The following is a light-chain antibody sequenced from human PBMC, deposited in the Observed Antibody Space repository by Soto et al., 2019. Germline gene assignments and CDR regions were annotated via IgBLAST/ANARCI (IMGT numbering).Light chain of an antibody. CDR1: QSVSNN. CDR2: GAS. Sequence: EIVMTQSPATLSVSPGERATLSCRASQSVSNNYLAWYQQKPGQAPRLLIYGASSRATGIPVRFSGSGSGTEFTLTISSLQSEDFAVYYCQQYNNWPFITSGQGTRLEIK. J-gene: IGKJ5*01. CDR3: QQYNNWPFIT. V-gene: IGKV3-15*01.